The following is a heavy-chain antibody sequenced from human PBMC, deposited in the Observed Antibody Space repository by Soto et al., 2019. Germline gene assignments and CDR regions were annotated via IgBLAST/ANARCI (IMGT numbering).Heavy chain of an antibody. D-gene: IGHD3-22*01. Sequence: QVQLVQSGAEVKKPGASVKVSCKASGYTFTSYDINWVRQATGQGLEWMGWMNPNSGNTGYAQKFQGRVTMTRNTSISTAYMELRSLRSEDTAVYYCARVPHYYDSSGYRWYFDLWGRGTLVTVSS. CDR2: MNPNSGNT. CDR1: GYTFTSYD. J-gene: IGHJ2*01. CDR3: ARVPHYYDSSGYRWYFDL. V-gene: IGHV1-8*01.